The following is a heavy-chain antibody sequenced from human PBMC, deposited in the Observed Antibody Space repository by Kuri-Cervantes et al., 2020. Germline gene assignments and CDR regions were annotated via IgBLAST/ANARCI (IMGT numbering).Heavy chain of an antibody. CDR2: MSFDETKK. J-gene: IGHJ4*02. CDR1: GFTFRLYA. V-gene: IGHV3-30*04. D-gene: IGHD6-13*01. Sequence: SLKISCAASGFTFRLYAMHWVRQAPGKGLEWVAVMSFDETKKYYADSVKGRFTISRDNSKNMVYLQMSGLRAADTGIYYCAKGKEGSLYVWDFWGQGTLVTVSS. CDR3: AKGKEGSLYVWDF.